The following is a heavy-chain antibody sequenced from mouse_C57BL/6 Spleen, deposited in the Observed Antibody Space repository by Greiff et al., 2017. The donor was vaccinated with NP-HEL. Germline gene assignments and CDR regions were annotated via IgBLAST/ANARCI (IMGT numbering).Heavy chain of an antibody. Sequence: VQLQQPGAELVKPGASVKLSCKASGYTFTSYWMHWVKQRPGQGLEWIGMIHPNSGSTNYNEKFKSKATLTVDKSSSTAYMQLSSQTAEDSAVYYCARSPPNSGWDYWGQGTSVTVSS. CDR3: ARSPPNSGWDY. V-gene: IGHV1-64*01. CDR1: GYTFTSYW. CDR2: IHPNSGST. J-gene: IGHJ4*01. D-gene: IGHD4-1*01.